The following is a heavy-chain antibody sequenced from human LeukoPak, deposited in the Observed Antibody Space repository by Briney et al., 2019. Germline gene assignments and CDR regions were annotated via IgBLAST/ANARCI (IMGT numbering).Heavy chain of an antibody. Sequence: GGSLRLSCAASGFTISSNYMSWGRQAPGKGVEWVSVIYSGGSTYYADSVKGRFTISRDNSKNTLYLQMNSLRAEDTAVYYCASPGMSGSYYCWGQGTLVTVSS. CDR1: GFTISSNY. CDR3: ASPGMSGSYYC. J-gene: IGHJ4*02. D-gene: IGHD1-26*01. CDR2: IYSGGST. V-gene: IGHV3-53*01.